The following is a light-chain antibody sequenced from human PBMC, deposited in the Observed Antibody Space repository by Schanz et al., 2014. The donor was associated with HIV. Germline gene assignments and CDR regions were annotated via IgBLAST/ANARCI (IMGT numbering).Light chain of an antibody. CDR2: AAS. Sequence: DIPMTQSPSSLSASVGDRVTITCRASQSISSYLNWYQQKPGKAPKLLIYAASSLQSGVPSRFSGSGSGTELALAISSLQPDDFATYYCQQYTPYSLTFGQGTTLEI. CDR1: QSISSY. V-gene: IGKV1-39*01. J-gene: IGKJ2*01. CDR3: QQYTPYSLT.